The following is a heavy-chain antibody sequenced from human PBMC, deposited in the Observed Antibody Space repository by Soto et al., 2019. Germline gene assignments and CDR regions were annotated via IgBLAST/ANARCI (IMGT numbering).Heavy chain of an antibody. CDR2: IYYSGST. J-gene: IGHJ1*01. CDR3: ARGDYGDYSQYFQH. D-gene: IGHD4-17*01. V-gene: IGHV4-30-4*01. Sequence: SETLSLTCTVSGGSISSGDYYWSWIRQPPGKGLEWIGYIYYSGSTYYNPSLKSRVTISVDTSKNQFSLKLSSVTAADTAAYYCARGDYGDYSQYFQHWGQGTLVTVSS. CDR1: GGSISSGDYY.